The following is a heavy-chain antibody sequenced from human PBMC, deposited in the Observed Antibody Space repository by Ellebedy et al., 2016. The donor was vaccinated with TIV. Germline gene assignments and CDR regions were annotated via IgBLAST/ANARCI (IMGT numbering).Heavy chain of an antibody. CDR1: GFNFRSYW. CDR2: IRQEGDEI. Sequence: GESLKISCAASGFNFRSYWMTWVRQAPGQGLEWVAKIRQEGDEIYYVESVKGRFNISRDNAKNSLFLQMNSLRVEDTAVYYCAKRASYGDYAVQVNPWFDPWGQGTLVTVSS. J-gene: IGHJ5*02. V-gene: IGHV3-7*01. D-gene: IGHD4-17*01. CDR3: AKRASYGDYAVQVNPWFDP.